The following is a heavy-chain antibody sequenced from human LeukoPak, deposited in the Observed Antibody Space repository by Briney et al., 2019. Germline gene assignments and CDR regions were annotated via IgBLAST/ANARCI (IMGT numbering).Heavy chain of an antibody. V-gene: IGHV3-53*01. CDR2: IYSGGST. Sequence: GGSLRLSCAASGFTVSSNYMSWVRQAPGKGLEWVSVIYSGGSTYYADSVKGRFTISRDNSKNTLYLQMNSLRAEDTAVYYCARANTGWSNPYYFDYWGQGTLVTVSS. J-gene: IGHJ4*02. D-gene: IGHD6-19*01. CDR3: ARANTGWSNPYYFDY. CDR1: GFTVSSNY.